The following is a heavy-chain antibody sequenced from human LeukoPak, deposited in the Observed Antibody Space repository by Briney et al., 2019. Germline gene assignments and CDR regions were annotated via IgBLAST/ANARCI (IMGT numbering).Heavy chain of an antibody. Sequence: GGSLRLSCAASGFTFSSYSMNWVRQAPGKGLEWVSSISSSSSYIYYADSVKGRFTISRDNAKNSLYLQMNSLRAEDTAVYYCARGRPGRIAAAGNDFDYWGQGTLVTVSS. CDR3: ARGRPGRIAAAGNDFDY. J-gene: IGHJ4*02. V-gene: IGHV3-21*01. CDR1: GFTFSSYS. D-gene: IGHD6-13*01. CDR2: ISSSSSYI.